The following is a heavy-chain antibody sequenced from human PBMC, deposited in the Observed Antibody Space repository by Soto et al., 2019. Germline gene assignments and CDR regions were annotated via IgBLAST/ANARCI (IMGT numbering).Heavy chain of an antibody. CDR2: IYYSGST. V-gene: IGHV4-39*01. J-gene: IGHJ4*02. D-gene: IGHD1-26*01. Sequence: SETLSLTCTVSGCSISSSSYYWAWIRQPPGKGLEWIGSIYYSGSTYYNPSLKSRVTISVDTSKNQFSLKLSSVTAADTAVYYCARPSGSYLYYFDYWGQGTLVTVSS. CDR3: ARPSGSYLYYFDY. CDR1: GCSISSSSYY.